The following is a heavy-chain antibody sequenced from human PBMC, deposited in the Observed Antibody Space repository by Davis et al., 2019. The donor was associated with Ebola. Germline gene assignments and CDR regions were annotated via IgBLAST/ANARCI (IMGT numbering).Heavy chain of an antibody. CDR2: ISSSSSTI. D-gene: IGHD3-22*01. V-gene: IGHV3-48*02. J-gene: IGHJ6*04. Sequence: GGSLRLSCAASGFTFSSYSMNWVRQAPGKGLEWVSYISSSSSTIYYADSVKGRFTISRDNAKNSLYLQMNSLRDEDTAVYYCASLQEYYYDSSGYFHYYYGMDVWGKGTTVTVSS. CDR3: ASLQEYYYDSSGYFHYYYGMDV. CDR1: GFTFSSYS.